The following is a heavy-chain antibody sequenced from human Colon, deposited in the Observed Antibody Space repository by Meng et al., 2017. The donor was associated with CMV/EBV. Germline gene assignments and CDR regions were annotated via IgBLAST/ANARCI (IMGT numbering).Heavy chain of an antibody. CDR2: IYHSQL. CDR3: ATGSSQAWELLHY. V-gene: IGHV4-34*02. Sequence: VQRKQWIDGLLEASAPLSPPWPVHCGSFSNDFCTWICQPPGKGLEWIGEIYHSQLNSSPSLKSLVTISRDTSKNQFSLKLSSVTAADTAVYYCATGSSQAWELLHYWGQGTLVTVSS. CDR1: CGSFSNDF. J-gene: IGHJ4*02. D-gene: IGHD1-26*01.